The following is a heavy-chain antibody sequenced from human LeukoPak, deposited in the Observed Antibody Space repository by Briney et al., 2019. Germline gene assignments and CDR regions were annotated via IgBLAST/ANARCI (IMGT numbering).Heavy chain of an antibody. J-gene: IGHJ4*02. V-gene: IGHV1-2*02. CDR3: AREGHYYGLY. CDR2: INPNSGGT. Sequence: GASVKVSCKASGYTFTSYGISWVRQAPGQGLEWMGWINPNSGGTNYAQKFQGRVTMTRDTSISTAYMELSRLRSDDTAVYYCAREGHYYGLYWGQGTLVTVSS. D-gene: IGHD3-10*01. CDR1: GYTFTSYG.